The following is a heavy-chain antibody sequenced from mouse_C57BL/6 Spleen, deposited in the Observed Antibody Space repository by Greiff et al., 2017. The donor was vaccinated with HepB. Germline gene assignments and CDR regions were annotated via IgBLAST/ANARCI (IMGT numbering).Heavy chain of an antibody. CDR2: INPNNGGT. Sequence: VQLQQSGPELVKPGASVKISCKASGYTFTDYYMNWVKQSHGKSLEWIGDINPNNGGTSYNQKFKGKATLTVDKSSSTAYMELRSLTSEDSAVYYCARRGQLRPDYFDYWGQGTTLTVSS. D-gene: IGHD3-2*02. CDR3: ARRGQLRPDYFDY. CDR1: GYTFTDYY. J-gene: IGHJ2*01. V-gene: IGHV1-26*01.